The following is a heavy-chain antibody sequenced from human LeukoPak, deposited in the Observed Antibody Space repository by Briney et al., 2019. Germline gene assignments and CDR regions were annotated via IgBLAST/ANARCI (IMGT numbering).Heavy chain of an antibody. CDR2: INPNTGAT. V-gene: IGHV1-2*02. D-gene: IGHD3-22*01. Sequence: EASVKVSSKASGYTFSSFYLHWVRQAPGQGLEWMGWINPNTGATKYAQKFQGRATMTRDTSIFTAYMEVSRLRSDDTAVYYCARGFLAYFDSSGYYYDYWGQGTLVTVSS. J-gene: IGHJ4*02. CDR3: ARGFLAYFDSSGYYYDY. CDR1: GYTFSSFY.